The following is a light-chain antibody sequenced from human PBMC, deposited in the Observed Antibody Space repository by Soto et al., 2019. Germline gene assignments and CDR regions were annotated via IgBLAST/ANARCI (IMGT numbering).Light chain of an antibody. CDR1: SSDVGGYNY. CDR2: EVS. Sequence: QSALTQPPSASGSPGQSVTISCTGTSSDVGGYNYVSWYQQHPGKAPKLMIYEVSKRPSGVPDRFSGSKSGNTASLTVSGLQAEDESDYYSSSSAGSTNLQVFGPGTTVTAL. CDR3: SSSAGSTNLQV. J-gene: IGLJ1*01. V-gene: IGLV2-8*01.